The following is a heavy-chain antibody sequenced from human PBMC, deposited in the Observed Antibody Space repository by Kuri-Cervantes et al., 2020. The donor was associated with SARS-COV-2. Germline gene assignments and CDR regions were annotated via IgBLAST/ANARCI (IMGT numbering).Heavy chain of an antibody. V-gene: IGHV4-59*12. D-gene: IGHD3-22*01. CDR3: ARVKDSSGYSFDY. CDR2: IYYSGST. J-gene: IGHJ4*02. Sequence: SETLSLTCTVSGGSISRYYWSWIRQPPGKGLEWIGYIYYSGSTNYNPSLKSRVTISVDTSKNQFSLKLSSVTAADTAVYYCARVKDSSGYSFDYWGQGTLVTVSS. CDR1: GGSISRYY.